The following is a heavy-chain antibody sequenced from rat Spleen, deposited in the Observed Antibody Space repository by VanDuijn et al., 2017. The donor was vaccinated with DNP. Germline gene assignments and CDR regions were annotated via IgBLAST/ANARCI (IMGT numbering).Heavy chain of an antibody. CDR3: ARGNYPGINTFDY. V-gene: IGHV5S10*01. CDR1: GFTFSDYN. D-gene: IGHD1-4*01. CDR2: IHSDGSST. J-gene: IGHJ2*01. Sequence: EVQLVESGGGLVQPGRSLKLSCAASGFTFSDYNMAWVRQAPKKGLEWVATIHSDGSSTYYRDSVRGRFTLSRDGGKTSLYLQMNSLRSEDTATYYCARGNYPGINTFDYWGQGVMVTVSS.